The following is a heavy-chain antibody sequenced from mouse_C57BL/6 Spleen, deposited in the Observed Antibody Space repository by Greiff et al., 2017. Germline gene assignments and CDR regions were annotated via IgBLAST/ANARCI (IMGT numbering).Heavy chain of an antibody. J-gene: IGHJ1*03. V-gene: IGHV2-2*01. D-gene: IGHD1-1*01. CDR3: ARNYGSSHYWYFDV. Sequence: VMLVESGPGLVQPSQSLSITCTVSGFSLTSYGVHWVRQSPGKGLEWLGVIWSGGSTDYNAAFISRLSISKDNSKSQVFFKMNSLQADDTAIYYCARNYGSSHYWYFDVWGTGTTVTVSS. CDR1: GFSLTSYG. CDR2: IWSGGST.